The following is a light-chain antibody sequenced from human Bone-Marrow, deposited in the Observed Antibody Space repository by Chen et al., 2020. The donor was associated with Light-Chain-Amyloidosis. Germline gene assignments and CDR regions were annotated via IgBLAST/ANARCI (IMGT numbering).Light chain of an antibody. Sequence: EIVLTQSPGTLSFSPGAGANLSCTASQTTSSNYLTWYQQKFGQAPRLLIYGSSSRATSIPDRFTGSGSGTDFTLTINRLEPEDFAMYYCQQYGTSPLTLGGGTKVEIK. CDR3: QQYGTSPLT. V-gene: IGKV3-20*01. CDR2: GSS. CDR1: QTTSSNY. J-gene: IGKJ4*01.